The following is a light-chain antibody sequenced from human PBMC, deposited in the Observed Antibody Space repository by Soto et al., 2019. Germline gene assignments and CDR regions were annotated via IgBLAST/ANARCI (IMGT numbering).Light chain of an antibody. CDR3: CSYAGGPRPVL. CDR1: SSNIGAGYD. V-gene: IGLV1-40*01. CDR2: DNN. J-gene: IGLJ2*01. Sequence: QSVLTQPPSVSGAPGQRVTISCTGSSSNIGAGYDVHWYQQPPGTAPKLLIYDNNNRPSGVPDRFSGSKSGTSASLAIAGLQAEDEGAYYCCSYAGGPRPVLFGGGTKLTVL.